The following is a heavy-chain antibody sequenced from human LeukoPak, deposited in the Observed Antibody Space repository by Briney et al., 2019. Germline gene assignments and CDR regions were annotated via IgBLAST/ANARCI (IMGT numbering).Heavy chain of an antibody. CDR2: MNPNSGNT. J-gene: IGHJ6*03. CDR1: GYTFTSYD. Sequence: GASVKVSCKASGYTFTSYDINWVRQATGQGLEWMGWMNPNSGNTGYAQKFQGRVTITRNTSISTAYMELSRLRSEDTAVYYWSTRCSEYLSGYYYYYYYYMDVWGKGTTVTVSS. D-gene: IGHD3-9*01. V-gene: IGHV1-8*03. CDR3: STRCSEYLSGYYYYYYYYMDV.